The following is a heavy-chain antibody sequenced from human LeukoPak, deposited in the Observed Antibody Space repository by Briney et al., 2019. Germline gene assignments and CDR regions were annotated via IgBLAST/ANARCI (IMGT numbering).Heavy chain of an antibody. CDR1: GFTFSNYA. CDR2: ISSSSSYI. CDR3: AKGSVAGRQRAPPKEWFDP. D-gene: IGHD6-6*01. V-gene: IGHV3-21*01. J-gene: IGHJ5*02. Sequence: PGGSLRLSCAASGFTFSNYAMRWVRQAPGKGLEWVSSISSSSSYIYYADSVKGRFTISRDNAKNSLYLQMNSLRAEDTAVYYCAKGSVAGRQRAPPKEWFDPWGQGTLVTVSS.